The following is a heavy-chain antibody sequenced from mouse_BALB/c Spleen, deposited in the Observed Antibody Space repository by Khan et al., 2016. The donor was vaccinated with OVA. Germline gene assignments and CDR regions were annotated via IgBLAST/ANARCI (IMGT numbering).Heavy chain of an antibody. J-gene: IGHJ2*01. V-gene: IGHV1-87*01. Sequence: QVHVKQSGAELARPGASVKLSCKASGYTFTTYWMQWIKQRPGQGLEWIGTIYPGDGDTRYTQKFKGKATLTADKSSSTAYMQLNTLASEDSAVYYCASYRYDYFDYWGQGTPLTVSS. CDR1: GYTFTTYW. CDR2: IYPGDGDT. D-gene: IGHD2-14*01. CDR3: ASYRYDYFDY.